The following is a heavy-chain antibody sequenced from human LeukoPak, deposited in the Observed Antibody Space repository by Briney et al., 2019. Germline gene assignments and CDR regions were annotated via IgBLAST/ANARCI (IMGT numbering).Heavy chain of an antibody. CDR2: IYSGGST. D-gene: IGHD3-10*01. CDR1: GFTVSSNY. J-gene: IGHJ4*02. Sequence: GGSLRLSCAASGFTVSSNYMSWVRQAPGKGLEWVSVIYSGGSTYYADSVKGRFTISRDNSKNTLYLHMNSLRAEDTAVYYCARSPYYYGSGSYYNWGQGTLVTVSS. V-gene: IGHV3-66*01. CDR3: ARSPYYYGSGSYYN.